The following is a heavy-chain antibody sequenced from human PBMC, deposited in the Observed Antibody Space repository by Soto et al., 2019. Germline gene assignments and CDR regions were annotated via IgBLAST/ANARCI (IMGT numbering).Heavy chain of an antibody. CDR1: GGSLSGYY. V-gene: IGHV4-34*01. J-gene: IGHJ4*02. CDR3: ARGQEGVVATH. CDR2: IKDGGYT. Sequence: QVQLQQWGAGLLKPSETLSLNCAVNGGSLSGYYWSWIRQPPGKGLEWIGEIKDGGYTNYSPSLKMRAAISSDTSNSQFSLRLNSVTAADTGVYYCARGQEGVVATHWDQGALVTVSS. D-gene: IGHD5-12*01.